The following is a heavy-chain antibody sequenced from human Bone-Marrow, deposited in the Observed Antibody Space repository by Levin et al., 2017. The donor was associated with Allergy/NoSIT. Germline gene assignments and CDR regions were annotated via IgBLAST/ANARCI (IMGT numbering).Heavy chain of an antibody. CDR1: GDSISSGRYH. CDR3: ATYLVGVGGRGY. V-gene: IGHV4-31*03. J-gene: IGHJ4*02. Sequence: SSETLSLTCTVSGDSISSGRYHWSWIRQHPGEGLEWIGYTYNSGTIYYDPSLESRVLMSIDTSKNQFSLKLNSVTAADTAVYYCATYLVGVGGRGYWGQGTLVTVSS. D-gene: IGHD2-2*01. CDR2: TYNSGTI.